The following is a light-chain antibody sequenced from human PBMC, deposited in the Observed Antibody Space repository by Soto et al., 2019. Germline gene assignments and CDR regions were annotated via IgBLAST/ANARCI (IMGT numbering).Light chain of an antibody. CDR2: LGS. Sequence: DIVLTQSPLSLPVPPGEPASISCTSSQSLLHANGYIYLDWYLLKPGQPPQLLIYLGSNRAPGVPDRFSGSGSGTDFTLKITGVEAEDVGIYYCMQGLEPPRSFGQGTKLEIK. CDR1: QSLLHANGYIY. V-gene: IGKV2-28*01. CDR3: MQGLEPPRS. J-gene: IGKJ2*01.